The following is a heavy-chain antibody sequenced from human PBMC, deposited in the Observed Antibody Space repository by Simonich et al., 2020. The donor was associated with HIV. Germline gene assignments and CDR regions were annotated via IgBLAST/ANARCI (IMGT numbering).Heavy chain of an antibody. Sequence: QVQLQQWGAGLLKPSETLSLTCAVYGGSSSGYYWSWIRQPPGKGLEWIGDSDDRGSPNYSPSPKSRVTISLDTSKNQFSLKLSSVTAADTAVYYCARHSGYADAFDIWGQGTMITVSS. V-gene: IGHV4-34*01. CDR3: ARHSGYADAFDI. CDR1: GGSSSGYY. CDR2: SDDRGSP. J-gene: IGHJ3*02. D-gene: IGHD5-12*01.